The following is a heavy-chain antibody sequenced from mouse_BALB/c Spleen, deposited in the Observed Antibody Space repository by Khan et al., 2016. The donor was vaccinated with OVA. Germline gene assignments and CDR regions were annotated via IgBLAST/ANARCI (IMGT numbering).Heavy chain of an antibody. CDR1: GYTFTTYW. CDR2: INPTSGFT. Sequence: QVQLKQSGAELAKPGASVKISCKASGYTFTTYWMHWVKQRPGQGLEWIGYINPTSGFTNYNQKFKDKATFTADKSSSTAYMQLSSLTSDDSAVYYCAGDGIDYWGQGTTLTVSS. J-gene: IGHJ2*01. D-gene: IGHD2-3*01. V-gene: IGHV1-7*01. CDR3: AGDGIDY.